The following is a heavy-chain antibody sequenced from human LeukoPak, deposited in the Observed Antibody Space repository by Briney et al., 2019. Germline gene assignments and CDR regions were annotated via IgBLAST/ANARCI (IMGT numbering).Heavy chain of an antibody. Sequence: PGGSLRLSCAASGFTFSSYDFHWVRQAPGKGLEWVAVISYDGSNKYYADSVKGRFTISRDNSKNTLYLQMNSLRAEDTAVYYCARPIPGLITMPEDWGQGTLVTVSS. CDR3: ARPIPGLITMPED. D-gene: IGHD3-10*01. CDR2: ISYDGSNK. CDR1: GFTFSSYD. J-gene: IGHJ1*01. V-gene: IGHV3-30*03.